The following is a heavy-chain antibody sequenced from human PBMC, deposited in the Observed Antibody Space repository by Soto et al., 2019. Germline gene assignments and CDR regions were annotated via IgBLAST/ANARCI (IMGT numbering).Heavy chain of an antibody. D-gene: IGHD3-22*01. CDR1: GYTFTSYY. J-gene: IGHJ4*02. Sequence: QVQLVQSGAEVKKPGASVKVSCKASGYTFTSYYMHWVRQAPGQGLEWMGGFDPEDGETIYAQKFQGRVTMTEDTSTDTAYMELSSLRSEDTAVYYCATQGFTHYYDSSGYYYGGGWGQGTLVTVSS. V-gene: IGHV1-24*01. CDR3: ATQGFTHYYDSSGYYYGGG. CDR2: FDPEDGET.